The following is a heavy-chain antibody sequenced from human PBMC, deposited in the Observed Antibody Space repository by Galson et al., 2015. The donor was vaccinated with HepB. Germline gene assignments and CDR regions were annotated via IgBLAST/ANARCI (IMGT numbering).Heavy chain of an antibody. CDR1: GFTFSSYS. CDR3: ARDHSGTLRWSFADY. CDR2: ISSSSSTI. V-gene: IGHV3-48*01. J-gene: IGHJ4*02. Sequence: SLRLSCAASGFTFSSYSMNWVRQAPGKGLEWVSYISSSSSTIYYADSVKGRFTISRDNAKNSLYLQMNSLRAEDTAVYYCARDHSGTLRWSFADYWGQGTLVTVSS. D-gene: IGHD5-12*01.